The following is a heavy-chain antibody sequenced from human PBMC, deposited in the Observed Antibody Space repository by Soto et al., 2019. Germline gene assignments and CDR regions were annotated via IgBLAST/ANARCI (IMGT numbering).Heavy chain of an antibody. CDR1: GFTFSRYE. J-gene: IGHJ6*02. CDR3: ARVQGDYSYYAMDV. V-gene: IGHV3-48*03. CDR2: ISSRGSTI. Sequence: VGSLRLSCAASGFTFSRYEMNWVRQAPGKGLEWLSYISSRGSTIYYADPVKGRFTISRDNAKNSLYLQMNSLTPGDTALYYCARVQGDYSYYAMDVWGQGTTVTVSS. D-gene: IGHD1-26*01.